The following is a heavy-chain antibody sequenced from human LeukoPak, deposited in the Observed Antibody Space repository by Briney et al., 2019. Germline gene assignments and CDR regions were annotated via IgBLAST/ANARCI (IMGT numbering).Heavy chain of an antibody. J-gene: IGHJ3*02. Sequence: GGSLRLSCAASGFTFSSYWMSWVRQAPGKGLQWVANIKEDGSEKYYVDSVKGRFTISRDNAKNSLYLKMNSLRAEDTAVYYCARREVVVTATAFDAFDIWGQGTMVTVSS. CDR1: GFTFSSYW. CDR3: ARREVVVTATAFDAFDI. V-gene: IGHV3-7*05. D-gene: IGHD2-21*02. CDR2: IKEDGSEK.